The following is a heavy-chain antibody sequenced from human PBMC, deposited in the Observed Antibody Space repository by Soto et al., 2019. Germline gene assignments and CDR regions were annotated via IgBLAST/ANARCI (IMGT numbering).Heavy chain of an antibody. CDR1: GFTFSSYS. J-gene: IGHJ4*02. D-gene: IGHD6-19*01. CDR3: ARAGIAVAGTWGYFDY. CDR2: ISSSNSYI. Sequence: EVQLVESGGGLVKPGGSLRLSCAASGFTFSSYSMNWVRQAPGKGLEWVSSISSSNSYIYYADSVKGRFTISRDNAKNSLYLQMNSLRAEDTAVYYCARAGIAVAGTWGYFDYWGQGTLVTVSS. V-gene: IGHV3-21*01.